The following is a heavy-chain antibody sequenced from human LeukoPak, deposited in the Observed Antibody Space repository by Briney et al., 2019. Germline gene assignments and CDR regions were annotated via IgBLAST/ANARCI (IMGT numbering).Heavy chain of an antibody. CDR1: GGSISSYY. CDR3: ARVGDYGDYSFDY. Sequence: PSETLSLTCTVSGGSISSYYWSWIRQPPGKGLEWIGYIYYSGSTNYNPSLKSRVAISVDTSKNQFSLKLSSVTAADTAVYYCARVGDYGDYSFDYWGQGTLVTVSS. J-gene: IGHJ4*02. V-gene: IGHV4-59*01. CDR2: IYYSGST. D-gene: IGHD4-17*01.